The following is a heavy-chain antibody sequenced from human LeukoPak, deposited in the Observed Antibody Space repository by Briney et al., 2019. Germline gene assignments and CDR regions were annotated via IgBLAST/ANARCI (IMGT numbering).Heavy chain of an antibody. J-gene: IGHJ6*02. CDR2: INHSGST. CDR3: APIGYGMDV. CDR1: VGAPSGYY. V-gene: IGHV4-34*01. Sequence: SETLSLTSAVYVGAPSGYYSSCIRQPPGKGLEWIGEINHSGSTNYNPSLKSRVTISVDTSKNQCSLKLSSVTAADTAVYYCAPIGYGMDVWGQGTTVTVSS.